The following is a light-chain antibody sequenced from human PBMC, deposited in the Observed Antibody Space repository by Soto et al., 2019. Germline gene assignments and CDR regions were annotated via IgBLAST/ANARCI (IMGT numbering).Light chain of an antibody. CDR1: QSVSSSY. CDR2: GAS. CDR3: QQYGRSPRT. V-gene: IGKV3-20*01. J-gene: IGKJ1*01. Sequence: EIVLTQSPGTLSLSPGERATLSCRASQSVSSSYLAWYQQQPGQAPRLLIYGASSRATGTPDRFSGSGSGTDFTLTISRLEPEDFSVYYCQQYGRSPRTFGQGTKVEIK.